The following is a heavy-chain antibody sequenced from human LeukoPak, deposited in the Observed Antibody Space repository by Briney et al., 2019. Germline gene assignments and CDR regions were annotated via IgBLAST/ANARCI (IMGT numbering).Heavy chain of an antibody. CDR3: AKGGSRGGFYFDY. Sequence: PGGSLRLSCAASGFTVSSNYMSWVRQAPGKGLEWVSAISGSGGSTYYADSVKGRFTISRDNSKNTLYLQMNSLRAEDTAVYYCAKGGSRGGFYFDYWGQGTLVTVSS. CDR1: GFTVSSNY. V-gene: IGHV3-23*01. D-gene: IGHD3-16*01. CDR2: ISGSGGST. J-gene: IGHJ4*02.